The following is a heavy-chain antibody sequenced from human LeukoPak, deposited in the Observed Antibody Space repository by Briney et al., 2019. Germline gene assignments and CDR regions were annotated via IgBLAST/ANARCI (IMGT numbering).Heavy chain of an antibody. D-gene: IGHD6-19*01. CDR2: MNPNSGNT. J-gene: IGHJ4*02. Sequence: ASVKVSCKASGYTFTSYDINWVRQATGQGLEWMGWMNPNSGNTGYAQKFQGRVTMTRNTSISTAYMELSSLRSEDTAVYYCARGRYSSGPYYFDYWGQGTLVTVSS. CDR3: ARGRYSSGPYYFDY. V-gene: IGHV1-8*01. CDR1: GYTFTSYD.